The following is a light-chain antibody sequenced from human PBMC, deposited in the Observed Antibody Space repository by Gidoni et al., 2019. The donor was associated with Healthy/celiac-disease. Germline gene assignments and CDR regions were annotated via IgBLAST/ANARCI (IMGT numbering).Light chain of an antibody. CDR3: QKYNSALFT. CDR2: AAS. J-gene: IGKJ3*01. Sequence: IQMTQSPSSLSASVGDRVTITCRASQGISHYLAWYQQKPGKVPKLLIYAASTLQSGVPSRFSGSGSGTDFTLTISSLQPEDVATYYCQKYNSALFTFGPGTKVEIK. V-gene: IGKV1-27*01. CDR1: QGISHY.